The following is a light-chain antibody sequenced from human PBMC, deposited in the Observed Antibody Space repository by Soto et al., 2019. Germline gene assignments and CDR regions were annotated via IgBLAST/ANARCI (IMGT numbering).Light chain of an antibody. V-gene: IGLV4-60*03. CDR2: LEGGTY. J-gene: IGLJ1*01. CDR3: ETWDSYTHV. CDR1: SGHSGHI. Sequence: QLVLTQSSSASASLGSSVKLTCTLSSGHSGHIIAWHQQQPGKAPRYLMKLEGGTYNQGSGVPDRYSGSSSGPDRYLTISNLQSEDEADYYCETWDSYTHVFGTGTQLTVL.